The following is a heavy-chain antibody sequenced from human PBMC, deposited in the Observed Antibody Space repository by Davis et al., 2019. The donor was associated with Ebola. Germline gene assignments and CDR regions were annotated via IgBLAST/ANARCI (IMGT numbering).Heavy chain of an antibody. CDR2: VYWDYDK. J-gene: IGHJ5*02. CDR3: AHKAYGSLSNWFGP. CDR1: GFSLRTTGLG. D-gene: IGHD4-17*01. V-gene: IGHV2-5*02. Sequence: SGPTLVKPTQTLTLTCSFSGFSLRTTGLGVGWFRQSPGEALEWLALVYWDYDKRYSPSLRSRLTITKDTSKNQVVISMTNMDPVDTATYYCAHKAYGSLSNWFGPWGQGTLVTVSS.